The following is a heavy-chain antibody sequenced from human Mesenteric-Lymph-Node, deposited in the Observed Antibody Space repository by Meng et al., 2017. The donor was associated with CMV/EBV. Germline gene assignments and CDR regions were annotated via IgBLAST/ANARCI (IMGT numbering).Heavy chain of an antibody. CDR2: FDPENGQT. V-gene: IGHV1-24*01. CDR1: RYTFTGHY. D-gene: IGHD5/OR15-5a*01. Sequence: SCTASRYTFTGHYMHWVRHVPGKGLELMGGFDPENGQTVYAQRFQGRLTMTEDTSTETAYMELSSLTSEDTALYYCTTGYNVFFDFWGQRTLVTVSS. CDR3: TTGYNVFFDF. J-gene: IGHJ4*02.